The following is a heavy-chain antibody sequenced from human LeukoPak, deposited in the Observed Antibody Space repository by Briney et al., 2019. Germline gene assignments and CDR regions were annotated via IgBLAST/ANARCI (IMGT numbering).Heavy chain of an antibody. Sequence: GGSLRLSCAASGFTVSSNYMSWVRQAPGKGLEWVSVIYSGGSTYYADSVKARFTISRHNSKNTLYLQMNSLRAEDTAVYYCARLAFTMVQVFDYWGQGTLVTVSS. J-gene: IGHJ4*02. CDR2: IYSGGST. CDR1: GFTVSSNY. D-gene: IGHD3-10*01. V-gene: IGHV3-53*04. CDR3: ARLAFTMVQVFDY.